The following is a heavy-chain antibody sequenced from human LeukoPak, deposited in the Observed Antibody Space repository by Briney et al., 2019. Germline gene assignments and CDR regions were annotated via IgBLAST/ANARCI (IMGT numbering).Heavy chain of an antibody. CDR2: ISSSGSTI. CDR1: GFTFSSYS. CDR3: ARDSSGSYLSDAFDI. D-gene: IGHD1-26*01. J-gene: IGHJ3*02. V-gene: IGHV3-48*04. Sequence: GGSLRLSCAASGFTFSSYSMNWVRQAPGKGLEWVSYISSSGSTIYYADSVKGRFTISRDNAKNSLYLQMNSLRAEDTAVYYCARDSSGSYLSDAFDIWGQGTMVTVSS.